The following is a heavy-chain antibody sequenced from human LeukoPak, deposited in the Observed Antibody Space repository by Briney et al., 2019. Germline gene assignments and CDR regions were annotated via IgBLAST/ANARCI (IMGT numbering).Heavy chain of an antibody. CDR2: INHSGST. V-gene: IGHV4-34*01. J-gene: IGHJ4*02. Sequence: SETLSLTCAVYGGSFSGYYWSWIRQPPGKGLEWIGEINHSGSTNYNPSLKSRVTISVDTSKNQFSLKLSSVTAADTAVYYCARTQQWLVPFDYWGQGTLVTVSS. CDR3: ARTQQWLVPFDY. D-gene: IGHD6-19*01. CDR1: GGSFSGYY.